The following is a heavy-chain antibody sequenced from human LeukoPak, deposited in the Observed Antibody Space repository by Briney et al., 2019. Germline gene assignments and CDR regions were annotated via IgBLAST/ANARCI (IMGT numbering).Heavy chain of an antibody. D-gene: IGHD2-15*01. CDR2: INHSGST. CDR1: GGSFSGYY. J-gene: IGHJ4*02. V-gene: IGHV4-34*01. Sequence: PSETLSLTCAVYGGSFSGYYWSWIRQPPGKGLEWIGEINHSGSTNHNPSLKSRVTISVDTSKNQFSLKLSSVTAADTAVYYCALLKEGYCSGGSCSDYWAREPWSPSPQ. CDR3: ALLKEGYCSGGSCSDY.